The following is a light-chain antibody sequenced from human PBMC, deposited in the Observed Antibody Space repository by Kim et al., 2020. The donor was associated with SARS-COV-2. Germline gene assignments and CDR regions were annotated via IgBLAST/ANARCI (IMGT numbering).Light chain of an antibody. CDR2: GAS. Sequence: EIVMTQSPATLSVSPGARATLSCRASQSVSRNLAWYQQKPGQTPRLLIYGASTRATGIPARFSGSGSGTEFTLTISSLQSEDFAVYYCQQYNNLPLTFGGGTKVDIK. V-gene: IGKV3D-15*01. CDR3: QQYNNLPLT. J-gene: IGKJ4*01. CDR1: QSVSRN.